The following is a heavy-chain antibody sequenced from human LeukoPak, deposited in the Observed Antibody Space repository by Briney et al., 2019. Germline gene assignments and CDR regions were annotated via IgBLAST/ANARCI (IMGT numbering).Heavy chain of an antibody. Sequence: PGGSLRLSCAASGFTFSSYGMHWVRQAPGKGLEWVAVISYDGSNKYYADSVKGRFTISRDNSKNTLYLQMNSLRAEDTAVYYCAKDQISMVQYYFDYWGQGTLVTVSS. D-gene: IGHD3-10*01. CDR3: AKDQISMVQYYFDY. V-gene: IGHV3-30*18. CDR1: GFTFSSYG. J-gene: IGHJ4*02. CDR2: ISYDGSNK.